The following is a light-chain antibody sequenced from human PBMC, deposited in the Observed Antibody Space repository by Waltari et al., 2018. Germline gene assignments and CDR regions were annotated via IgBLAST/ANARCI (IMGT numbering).Light chain of an antibody. CDR1: RSDVGGYNY. CDR3: CSYAGSSTFVV. V-gene: IGLV2-23*02. J-gene: IGLJ2*01. CDR2: DVS. Sequence: QSALTQPASVSGSPGQSITISCTGTRSDVGGYNYVSWYQQHPGKAPKLMIYDVSKRPSGVSNRFSGSKSGNTASLTISGLQAEDEADYYCCSYAGSSTFVVFGGGTKLTVL.